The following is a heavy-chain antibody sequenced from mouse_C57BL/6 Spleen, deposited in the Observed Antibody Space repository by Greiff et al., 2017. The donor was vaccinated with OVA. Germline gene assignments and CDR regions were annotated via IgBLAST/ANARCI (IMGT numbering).Heavy chain of an antibody. V-gene: IGHV1-59*01. CDR3: ASQVYAMDY. D-gene: IGHD3-2*02. CDR2: IDPSDSYT. J-gene: IGHJ4*01. CDR1: GYTFTSYW. Sequence: QVQLQQPGAELVRPGTSVKLSCKASGYTFTSYWMHWVKQRPGQGLEWIGVIDPSDSYTNYNQKFKGKATLTVDTSSSTAYMQLSSLTSEDSAVYYCASQVYAMDYWGQGTSVTVSS.